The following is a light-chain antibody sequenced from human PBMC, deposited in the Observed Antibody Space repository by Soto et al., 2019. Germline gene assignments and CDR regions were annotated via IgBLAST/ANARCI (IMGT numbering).Light chain of an antibody. Sequence: EIVMTHSRATLSVSPGERATLSCRASQSVNSDLAWYQLKPGQAPRLLIYGGSSRATGIPVRFSGSGSETDFTLTISSLEAEEFAVYYCQQYSRPRTFGQGTKVDIK. CDR3: QQYSRPRT. CDR1: QSVNSD. J-gene: IGKJ1*01. CDR2: GGS. V-gene: IGKV3D-15*01.